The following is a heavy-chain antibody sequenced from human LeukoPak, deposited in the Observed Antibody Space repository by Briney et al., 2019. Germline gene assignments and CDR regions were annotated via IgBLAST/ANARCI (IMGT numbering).Heavy chain of an antibody. V-gene: IGHV4-31*03. J-gene: IGHJ4*02. CDR1: GVAISSGGRY. Sequence: TSETLSLTCTVSGVAISSGGRYWNWIRQDPGKGLDWIGYFYYSGTTHYNPSLKSRVTISVDTSKNQLFLKLRSVTAADTAVYYCATSDYGDYPGRYWGQGTLVTVSS. CDR3: ATSDYGDYPGRY. D-gene: IGHD4-17*01. CDR2: FYYSGTT.